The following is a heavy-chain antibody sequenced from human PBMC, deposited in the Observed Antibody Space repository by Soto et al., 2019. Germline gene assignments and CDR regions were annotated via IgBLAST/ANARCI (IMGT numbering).Heavy chain of an antibody. CDR3: ARAGAARDGMDV. CDR2: IIPILGTA. Sequence: QVQLVQSGAEVKKPGSSVKVSCKASGGTFSSYAISWVRQAPGQGLEWMGGIIPILGTANHAQKFQGRVTITADKSTSTAYMELSSLRSEDAAVYYCARAGAARDGMDVWGQGTTVTVSS. D-gene: IGHD6-6*01. V-gene: IGHV1-69*06. CDR1: GGTFSSYA. J-gene: IGHJ6*02.